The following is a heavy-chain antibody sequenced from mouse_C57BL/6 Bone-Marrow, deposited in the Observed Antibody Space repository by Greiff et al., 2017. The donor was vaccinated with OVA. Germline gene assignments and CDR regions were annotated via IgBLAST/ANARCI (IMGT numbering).Heavy chain of an antibody. J-gene: IGHJ2*01. CDR1: GYTFTDYE. Sequence: QVQLQQSGAELVRPGASVTLSCKASGYTFTDYEMHWVKQTPVHGLEWIGAIAPETGGTAYNQKFKGKAILTADKSSSTAYMELRSLTSEDSAVYYCTRRGSPFYYFDYWGQGTTLTVSS. CDR2: IAPETGGT. CDR3: TRRGSPFYYFDY. V-gene: IGHV1-15*01.